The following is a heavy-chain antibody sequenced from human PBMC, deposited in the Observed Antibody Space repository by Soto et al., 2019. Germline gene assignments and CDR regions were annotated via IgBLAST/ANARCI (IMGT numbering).Heavy chain of an antibody. CDR1: GGSISSSSYY. CDR2: IYYSGST. CDR3: ARINFWSGYYGMDV. J-gene: IGHJ6*03. D-gene: IGHD3-3*01. Sequence: QLQLQESGPGLVKPSETLSLTCTVSGGSISSSSYYWGWIRQPPGKGLEWIGSIYYSGSTYYNPSLKSRVTISVDTSKNQFSLKLSSVTAADTAVYYCARINFWSGYYGMDVWGKGTTVTVSS. V-gene: IGHV4-39*01.